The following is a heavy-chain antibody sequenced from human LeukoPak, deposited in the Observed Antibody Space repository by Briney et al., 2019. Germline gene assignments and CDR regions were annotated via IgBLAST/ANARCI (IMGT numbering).Heavy chain of an antibody. CDR3: ARAVYDSSGYYLWG. J-gene: IGHJ4*02. CDR1: GGTFSSYA. V-gene: IGHV1-69*04. Sequence: SVKVSCKASGGTFSSYAISWVRQAPGQGLEWMGRIIPTFGIANYAQKFQGRVTITADKSTSTAYMELSSLRSEDTAVYYCARAVYDSSGYYLWGWGQGTLVTVSS. D-gene: IGHD3-22*01. CDR2: IIPTFGIA.